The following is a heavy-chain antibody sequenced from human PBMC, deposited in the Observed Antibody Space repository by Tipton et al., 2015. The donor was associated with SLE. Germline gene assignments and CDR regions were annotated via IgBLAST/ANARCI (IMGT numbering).Heavy chain of an antibody. CDR1: GGSISSGGYS. V-gene: IGHV4-30-2*01. J-gene: IGHJ4*02. CDR3: ARGQSAVNY. D-gene: IGHD2-2*01. CDR2: IYHSGST. Sequence: TLSLTCAVSGGSISSGGYSWSWIRQPPGKGLEWIGYIYHSGSTYYNPSLKSRVTISVDTSKNQFSLKLSSVTAADTAVYYCARGQSAVNYWGQGTLVTVSS.